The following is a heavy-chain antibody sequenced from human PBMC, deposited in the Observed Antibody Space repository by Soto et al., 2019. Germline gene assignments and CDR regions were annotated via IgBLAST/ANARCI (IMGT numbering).Heavy chain of an antibody. D-gene: IGHD2-15*01. CDR1: GYTFTSYD. Sequence: QVQLVQSGAEVKKPGASVKVSCKASGYTFTSYDINWVRQATGQGLEWMGWMNPNSGNTGYAQKFQGRVTMTRSTSTSTAYRELSSLTSEDTAVYYCATCTGGASCYDYYLEYWGQGTLVPVSS. V-gene: IGHV1-8*01. CDR2: MNPNSGNT. J-gene: IGHJ4*02. CDR3: ATCTGGASCYDYYLEY.